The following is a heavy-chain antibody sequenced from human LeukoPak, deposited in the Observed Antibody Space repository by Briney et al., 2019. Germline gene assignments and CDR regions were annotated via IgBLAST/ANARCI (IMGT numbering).Heavy chain of an antibody. V-gene: IGHV3-74*01. CDR2: IYSEGSRT. CDR1: GFTLSSYW. J-gene: IGHJ3*02. CDR3: ARSGRGGAFDI. D-gene: IGHD1-26*01. Sequence: GGSLRLSCAASGFTLSSYWMHWVRQGPGKGLVCVSRIYSEGSRTTYADSVRGRFTISGDNAKNTLYLQMNSLRADDTAVYYCARSGRGGAFDIWGQGTMVTVSS.